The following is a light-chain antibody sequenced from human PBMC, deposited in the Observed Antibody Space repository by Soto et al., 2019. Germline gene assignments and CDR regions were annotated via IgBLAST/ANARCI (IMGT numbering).Light chain of an antibody. J-gene: IGKJ4*01. V-gene: IGKV1-39*01. CDR1: QTITYY. Sequence: DIQITQSPSSLSASVGDRVTITCRASQTITYYLNWYQQKPGKAPKLLIYGASSLQSGVPSRFSGRGSGTDFTLTITSLQLEDLATYYCQQSYITPLTFGGGTKVEI. CDR3: QQSYITPLT. CDR2: GAS.